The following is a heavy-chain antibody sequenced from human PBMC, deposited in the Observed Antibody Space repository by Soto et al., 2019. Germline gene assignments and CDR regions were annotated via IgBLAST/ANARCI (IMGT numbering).Heavy chain of an antibody. Sequence: ASVKVSCKTSGYTFSNYGITWVRQAPGQPLEWLGWISLYSDGTNYAQKFQGRVSMTTDTSTTTAYMEMRSLRSDDTAVYYCARVVPGAEAWFGPWGQGTLVTVSS. J-gene: IGHJ5*02. CDR3: ARVVPGAEAWFGP. CDR2: ISLYSDGT. V-gene: IGHV1-18*01. D-gene: IGHD2-2*01. CDR1: GYTFSNYG.